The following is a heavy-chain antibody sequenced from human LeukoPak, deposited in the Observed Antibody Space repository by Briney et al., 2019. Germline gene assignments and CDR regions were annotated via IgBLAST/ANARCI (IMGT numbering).Heavy chain of an antibody. CDR2: IYYSGST. Sequence: PSETLSLTCTVSGGSISSYYWSWIRQPPGKGLEWIGYIYYSGSTNYNPSLKSRVTISVDTSKNQFSLKLSSVTAADTAVYYCARDFALITMVRGVSRDYYYYYMDVWGKGTTVTVSS. CDR1: GGSISSYY. V-gene: IGHV4-59*01. J-gene: IGHJ6*03. CDR3: ARDFALITMVRGVSRDYYYYYMDV. D-gene: IGHD3-10*01.